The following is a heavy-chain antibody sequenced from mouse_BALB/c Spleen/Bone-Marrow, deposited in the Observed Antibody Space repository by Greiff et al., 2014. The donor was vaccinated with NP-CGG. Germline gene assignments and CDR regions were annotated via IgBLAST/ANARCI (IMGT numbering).Heavy chain of an antibody. D-gene: IGHD3-1*01. J-gene: IGHJ2*01. CDR1: GYRFNSYW. V-gene: IGHV1-9*01. CDR2: ILPGSGST. Sequence: QVQLKQSGADLMKPGASVKISCKATGYRFNSYWIEWVKQRPGHGLEWIGEILPGSGSTNFNEKFKGKATFTAYTSSSTAYMRISSLTSEDSAVYYCARLGIRSFDYWGQGTTLTVSS. CDR3: ARLGIRSFDY.